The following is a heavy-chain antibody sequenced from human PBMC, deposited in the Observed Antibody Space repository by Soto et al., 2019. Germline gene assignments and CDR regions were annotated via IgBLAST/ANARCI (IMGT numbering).Heavy chain of an antibody. V-gene: IGHV3-30-3*01. Sequence: GGSLRLSCAASGFTFSSYAMHWVRQAPGKGLEWVAVISYDGSNKYYADSVKGRFTISRDNSKNTLYLQMNSLRAEDTAVYYCARGSFYSGYDYWGQGTLVTVSS. J-gene: IGHJ4*02. CDR2: ISYDGSNK. D-gene: IGHD5-12*01. CDR1: GFTFSSYA. CDR3: ARGSFYSGYDY.